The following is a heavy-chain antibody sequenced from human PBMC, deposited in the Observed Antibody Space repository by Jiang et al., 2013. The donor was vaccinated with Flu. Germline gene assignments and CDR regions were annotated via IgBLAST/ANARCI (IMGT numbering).Heavy chain of an antibody. D-gene: IGHD2-2*02. CDR1: GGSISSSSYY. CDR2: IYYSGST. Sequence: LLKPSETLSLTCTVSGGSISSSSYYWGWIRQPPGKWLEWIGSIYYSGSTYYNPSLKSRVTISVDTSKNQFSLKLSSVTAADTAVYYCARHSPYVVPAAIAGNWFDPWGQGTLVTVSS. CDR3: ARHSPYVVPAAIAGNWFDP. J-gene: IGHJ5*02. V-gene: IGHV4-39*01.